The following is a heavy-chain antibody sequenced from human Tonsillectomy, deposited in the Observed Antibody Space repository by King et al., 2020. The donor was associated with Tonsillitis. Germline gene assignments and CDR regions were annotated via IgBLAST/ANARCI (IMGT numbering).Heavy chain of an antibody. CDR1: GGSISTYY. CDR2: IYASGNT. D-gene: IGHD3-9*01. Sequence: QLQESGPGLVKPSETLSLTCTVSGGSISTYYWSWIRQSAGKGLEWIGRIYASGNTNYNPSLQSRVTMSLDTSKNQFSLKLSSVTAADTAIYYCARDRYFDNLTGYFSWFDPWGQGTPVTVSS. J-gene: IGHJ5*02. CDR3: ARDRYFDNLTGYFSWFDP. V-gene: IGHV4-4*07.